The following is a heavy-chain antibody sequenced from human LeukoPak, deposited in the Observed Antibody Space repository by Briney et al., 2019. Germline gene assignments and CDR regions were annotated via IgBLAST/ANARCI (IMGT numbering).Heavy chain of an antibody. J-gene: IGHJ4*02. CDR1: GFTFSSYW. CDR2: INSDGSST. V-gene: IGHV3-74*01. Sequence: GGSLRLSCAASGFTFSSYWMHWVRQAPGKGLVWVSRINSDGSSTSYADSVKGRFTISRDNAKNTLYLQMNSLRAEDTAEYYCASLAFGGGDYWGREPWSPSPQ. CDR3: ASLAFGGGDY. D-gene: IGHD3-16*01.